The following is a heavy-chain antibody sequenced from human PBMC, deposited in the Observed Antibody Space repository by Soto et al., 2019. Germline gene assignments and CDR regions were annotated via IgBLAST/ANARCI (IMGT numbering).Heavy chain of an antibody. D-gene: IGHD6-19*01. CDR3: ARFFGSGFDY. CDR2: IYSDGST. CDR1: GFTVSSNY. J-gene: IGHJ4*02. Sequence: VGSLRLSCAASGFTVSSNYMNWVRQAPGKGLEWVSVIYSDGSTYYADSVKGRFTISRDNAKTSLYLQMDSLRNEDTAVYYCARFFGSGFDYWGQGTLVTVSS. V-gene: IGHV3-53*01.